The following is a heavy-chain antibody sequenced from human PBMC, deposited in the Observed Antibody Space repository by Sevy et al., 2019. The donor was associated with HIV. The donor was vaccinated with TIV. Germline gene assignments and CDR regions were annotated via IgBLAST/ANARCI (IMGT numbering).Heavy chain of an antibody. CDR1: GFTFAKYS. J-gene: IGHJ4*02. CDR2: FSFGCGRI. Sequence: GGSLRLSCAASGFTFAKYSMSWLRQAPGKGLEWVSTFSFGCGRINYADSVKGRFTISRDDSKNTLYLQMNSLRAEDTATYFCAREGCTQPHDYWGQGTLVTVSS. CDR3: AREGCTQPHDY. V-gene: IGHV3-23*01.